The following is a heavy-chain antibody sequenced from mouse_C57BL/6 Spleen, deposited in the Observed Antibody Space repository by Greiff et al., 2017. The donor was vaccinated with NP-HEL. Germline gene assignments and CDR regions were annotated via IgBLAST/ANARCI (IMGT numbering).Heavy chain of an antibody. V-gene: IGHV5-17*01. Sequence: EVNVVESGGGLVQPGGSLKLSCAASGFTFSDYGMHWVRQAPEEGLAWVAYISSGSSTIYSADTVKGRFTISRDNAKNNLFLQMTSLRSEDTAMYYCARLYSNYGGYYFDYWGQGTTLTVSS. J-gene: IGHJ2*01. CDR3: ARLYSNYGGYYFDY. CDR2: ISSGSSTI. CDR1: GFTFSDYG. D-gene: IGHD2-5*01.